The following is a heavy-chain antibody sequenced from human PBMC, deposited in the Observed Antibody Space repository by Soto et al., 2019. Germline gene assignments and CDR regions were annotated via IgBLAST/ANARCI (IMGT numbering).Heavy chain of an antibody. CDR2: ISGGGRPI. CDR3: ARDLGWAFDS. V-gene: IGHV3-48*02. Sequence: EVQLVESGGGSVQPGGSLRLSCAASGFTFSTFSMNWVRQAPGRGLEWISYISGGGRPISYADSVKGRFTISRDNAKNSLHLQRESLTDEDTAVYYCARDLGWAFDSWGQGTLVTVSS. CDR1: GFTFSTFS. J-gene: IGHJ4*02. D-gene: IGHD6-19*01.